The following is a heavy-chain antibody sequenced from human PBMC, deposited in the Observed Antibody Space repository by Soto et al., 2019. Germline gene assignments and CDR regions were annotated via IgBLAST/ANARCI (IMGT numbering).Heavy chain of an antibody. V-gene: IGHV5-51*01. CDR3: ARQLDSSGYYWAI. Sequence: RGESLKISCKGSGYSFTSYWIGWARQMPGKGLEWMGIIYPGDSDTRYSPSFQGQVTISADKSISTAYLQWSSLKASDTAMYYCARQLDSSGYYWAIWGQGTMVTVSS. CDR2: IYPGDSDT. CDR1: GYSFTSYW. D-gene: IGHD3-22*01. J-gene: IGHJ3*02.